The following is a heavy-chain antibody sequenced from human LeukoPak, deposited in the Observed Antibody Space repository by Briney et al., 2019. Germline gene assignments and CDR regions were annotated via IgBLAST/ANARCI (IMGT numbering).Heavy chain of an antibody. Sequence: GPVKGSCQASGYTFSSYGVSRGRQAPGQGVEWMGWISAFNGNTNYAQKLQGRVTMTTDTSTSTAYMELRSLRSDDTAVYYCAREGGGYCTNGVCYTHFDYWGQGTLVTVSS. J-gene: IGHJ4*02. D-gene: IGHD2-8*01. V-gene: IGHV1-18*01. CDR2: ISAFNGNT. CDR1: GYTFSSYG. CDR3: AREGGGYCTNGVCYTHFDY.